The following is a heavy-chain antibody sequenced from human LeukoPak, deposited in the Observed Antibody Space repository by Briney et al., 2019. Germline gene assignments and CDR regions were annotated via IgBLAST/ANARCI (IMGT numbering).Heavy chain of an antibody. V-gene: IGHV1-8*03. D-gene: IGHD3-3*01. Sequence: GASVNVSCKASGYTFTSYDINWVRQATGQGLEWMGWMNPNSGNTGYAQKFQGRVTITRNTSISTAYMELSSLRSEDTAVYYCARGGVYYDFWSGYHDALDIWGQGTMVTVSS. CDR1: GYTFTSYD. CDR2: MNPNSGNT. CDR3: ARGGVYYDFWSGYHDALDI. J-gene: IGHJ3*02.